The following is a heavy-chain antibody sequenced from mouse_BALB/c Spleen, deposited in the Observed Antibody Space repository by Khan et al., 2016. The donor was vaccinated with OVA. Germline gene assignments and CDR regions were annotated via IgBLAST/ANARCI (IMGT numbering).Heavy chain of an antibody. D-gene: IGHD2-1*01. CDR2: INPSTGYT. CDR3: ARRGVYGIFAY. CDR1: GYTFTTYW. Sequence: QVRLQQSGAELAKPGASVKMSCKASGYTFTTYWMHWVKQRPGQGLDWIGYINPSTGYTEYNQTFKDTATLTADKSSSTAYMQLNSLTSEDSAVYYCARRGVYGIFAYWGQGTLVTVSA. J-gene: IGHJ3*01. V-gene: IGHV1-7*01.